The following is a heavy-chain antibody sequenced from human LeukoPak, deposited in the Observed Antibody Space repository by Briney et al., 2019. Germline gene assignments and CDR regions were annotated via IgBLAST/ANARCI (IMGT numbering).Heavy chain of an antibody. V-gene: IGHV3-20*04. D-gene: IGHD2-2*01. CDR1: GFTFSSYG. J-gene: IGHJ6*03. CDR3: ARDQSVPLPAANYYYYYYMDV. CDR2: INWNGGST. Sequence: RPGGSLRLPXAASGFTFSSYGMHWVRQAPGKGLEWVSGINWNGGSTGYADSVKGRFTISRDNAKNSLYLQMNSLRAEDTALYYCARDQSVPLPAANYYYYYYMDVWGKGTTVTVSS.